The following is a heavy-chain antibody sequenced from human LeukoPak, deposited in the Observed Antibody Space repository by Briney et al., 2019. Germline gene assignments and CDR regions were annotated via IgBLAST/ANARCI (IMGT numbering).Heavy chain of an antibody. CDR3: ARRSPLVAVTTTHYYDY. J-gene: IGHJ4*02. V-gene: IGHV4-39*01. CDR1: GDSISSSNYF. Sequence: SETLSLTCTVSGDSISSSNYFWGWIRQPPGKGLEWIGEISYSGNTYYNPSLKSRVTISMDTSKNQFSLNLNSVTASDTTVYYCARRSPLVAVTTTHYYDYWGPGTLVTVSS. D-gene: IGHD2-21*02. CDR2: ISYSGNT.